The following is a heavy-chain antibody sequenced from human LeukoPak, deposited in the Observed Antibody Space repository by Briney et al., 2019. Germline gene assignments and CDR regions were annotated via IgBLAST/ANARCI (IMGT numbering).Heavy chain of an antibody. V-gene: IGHV4-4*02. CDR1: GGSINSSNW. CDR3: ANADRYCSSGSCPVPDAFDF. D-gene: IGHD2-15*01. J-gene: IGHJ3*01. CDR2: IFHIGST. Sequence: ASGTLSLTCAVSGGSINSSNWWSWVRQPPGKGLEWIGEIFHIGSTHYNPSLKSRVTISVDKSKNQFSLRLSSVTAADTAVYYCANADRYCSSGSCPVPDAFDFWGQGTMVTVSS.